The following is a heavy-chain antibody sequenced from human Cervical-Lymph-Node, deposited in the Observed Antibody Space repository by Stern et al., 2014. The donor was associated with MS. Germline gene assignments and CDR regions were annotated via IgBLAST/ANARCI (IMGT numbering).Heavy chain of an antibody. CDR2: IIPIFNSI. Sequence: VQLVESGAEVKKPGSSVRISCAASGGTFGSYGIVWVRQAPGQGPEWMGGIIPIFNSINYAQKFQGRLTLTADTSTNTAYLELTSLRSEDTAVYYCARNTTTWYSQGGHHGLDIWGQGTTVTVS. CDR1: GGTFGSYG. J-gene: IGHJ6*02. D-gene: IGHD2-21*02. CDR3: ARNTTTWYSQGGHHGLDI. V-gene: IGHV1-69*06.